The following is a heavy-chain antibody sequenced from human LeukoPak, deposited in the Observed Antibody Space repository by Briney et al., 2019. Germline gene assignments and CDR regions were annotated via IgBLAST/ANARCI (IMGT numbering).Heavy chain of an antibody. V-gene: IGHV1-69*13. CDR3: AREGNSIVGAPLDYGMDV. Sequence: GASVKVSCKASGGTFSSYAISWVRQAPGQGLEWMGGIIPIFGTANYAQKFQGRVTITADESTSTAYMELSSLRSEDTAVYYCAREGNSIVGAPLDYGMDVWGQGTTVTVSS. D-gene: IGHD1-26*01. CDR2: IIPIFGTA. CDR1: GGTFSSYA. J-gene: IGHJ6*02.